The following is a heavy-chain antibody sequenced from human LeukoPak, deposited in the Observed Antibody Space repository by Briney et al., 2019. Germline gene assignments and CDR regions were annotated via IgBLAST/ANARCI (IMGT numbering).Heavy chain of an antibody. D-gene: IGHD4-23*01. Sequence: GESLKISCKCSGYSFSSYWINWVRQMPGKGLEWMGRIDPSDSYTNYNPSFQGHVTISADRSINTAYLQWNSLKASDTAMYYCARRSTVVARVDYWGQGTLVTVSS. CDR1: GYSFSSYW. J-gene: IGHJ4*02. V-gene: IGHV5-10-1*01. CDR2: IDPSDSYT. CDR3: ARRSTVVARVDY.